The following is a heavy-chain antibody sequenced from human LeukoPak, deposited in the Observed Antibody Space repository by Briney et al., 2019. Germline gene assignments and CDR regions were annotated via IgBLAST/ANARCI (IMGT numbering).Heavy chain of an antibody. CDR1: GFTFSSDW. CDR2: INQDGSVR. Sequence: GGSLRLSCAASGFTFSSDWKNWVRQAPGKGLEWVATINQDGSVRYYVESVKGRFTISRDNTKNSLYLQMNSLTAEDTAVYYCARDPGPIPGANFHYWGQGTLVSVSS. CDR3: ARDPGPIPGANFHY. V-gene: IGHV3-7*01. J-gene: IGHJ4*02. D-gene: IGHD1-26*01.